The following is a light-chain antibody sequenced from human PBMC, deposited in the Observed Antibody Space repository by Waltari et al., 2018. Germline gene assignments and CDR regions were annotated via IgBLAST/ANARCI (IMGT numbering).Light chain of an antibody. J-gene: IGKJ1*01. CDR2: DAS. CDR1: ESISTY. V-gene: IGKV3-11*01. Sequence: VVVTQSPATLSLSPGERATLSCRASESISTYLAWYQHKPGQAPRLLVYDASNRATGSPARFSGSGSGTDFTLTISSLEPEDFAVYYCQQRTIWSGTFGQGTKVEIK. CDR3: QQRTIWSGT.